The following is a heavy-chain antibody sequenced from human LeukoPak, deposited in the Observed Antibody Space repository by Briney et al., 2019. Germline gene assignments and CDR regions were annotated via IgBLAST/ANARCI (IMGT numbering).Heavy chain of an antibody. J-gene: IGHJ6*02. D-gene: IGHD3-3*01. CDR2: ISGSGGST. V-gene: IGHV3-23*01. CDR1: GFTFSSYA. Sequence: GASLRLSCAASGFTFSSYAMSWVRQAPGKGLEWVSTISGSGGSTYYADSVKGRFTISRDNSKNTLYLQMNSLRVEDTAVYYCAKDRSVGVAIYYYYGMDVWGRGTTVTVSS. CDR3: AKDRSVGVAIYYYYGMDV.